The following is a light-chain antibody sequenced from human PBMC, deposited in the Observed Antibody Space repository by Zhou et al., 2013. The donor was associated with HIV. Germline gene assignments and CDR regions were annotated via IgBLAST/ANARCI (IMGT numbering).Light chain of an antibody. CDR1: QSVSSY. Sequence: EIVLTQSPATLSLSPGERATLSCRASQSVSSYLAWYQQKPGQAPRLLIYDASNRATGIPARFSGSGSGTDFTLTISSLEPEDFAVYYCQHRYLTFGGGTKVEIK. J-gene: IGKJ4*01. CDR2: DAS. V-gene: IGKV3-11*01. CDR3: QHRYLT.